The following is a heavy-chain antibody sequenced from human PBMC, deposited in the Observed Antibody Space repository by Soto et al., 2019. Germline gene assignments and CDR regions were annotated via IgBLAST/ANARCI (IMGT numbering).Heavy chain of an antibody. CDR1: GFTFSSYD. CDR2: IGTAGDT. D-gene: IGHD4-17*01. J-gene: IGHJ6*03. Sequence: GGSLRLSCAASGFTFSSYDMHWVRQATGKGLEWVSAIGTAGDTYYPGSVKGRFTISRENAKNSLYLQMNSLRAGDTAVYYCARSAREDDYGDRHIYYYYMDVWGKGTTVTVSS. CDR3: ARSAREDDYGDRHIYYYYMDV. V-gene: IGHV3-13*01.